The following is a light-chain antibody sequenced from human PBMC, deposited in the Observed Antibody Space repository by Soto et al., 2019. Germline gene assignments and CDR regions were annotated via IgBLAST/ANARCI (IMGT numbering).Light chain of an antibody. J-gene: IGKJ4*01. CDR2: EAS. CDR3: QQHANWPLT. CDR1: QSVGNN. V-gene: IGKV3-11*01. Sequence: EIVLTRSPATLSLSPLEIATLSFMASQSVGNNLAWYQQKPGQAPGLLIYEASTRATGIPARFSGSGSGTDFTLTISSLEPEDFAVYYCQQHANWPLTFGGGTKVDI.